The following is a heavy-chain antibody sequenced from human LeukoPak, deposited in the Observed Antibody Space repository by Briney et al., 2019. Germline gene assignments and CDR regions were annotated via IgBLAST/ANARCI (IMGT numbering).Heavy chain of an antibody. CDR1: GFTFSSYE. CDR2: IRSSGSTI. D-gene: IGHD6-19*01. J-gene: IGHJ4*02. V-gene: IGHV3-48*03. Sequence: GGSLRLSCAASGFTFSSYEMNWVRQAPGKGLEWVSYIRSSGSTIYYADYVKGRFTISRDNAKNSLYLQMNSLRAEDTAVYYCARTISGWYGNYFDYWGQGTLVSVS. CDR3: ARTISGWYGNYFDY.